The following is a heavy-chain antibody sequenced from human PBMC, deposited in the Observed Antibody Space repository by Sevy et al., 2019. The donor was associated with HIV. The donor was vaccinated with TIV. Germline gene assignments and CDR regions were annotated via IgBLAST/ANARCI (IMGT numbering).Heavy chain of an antibody. CDR3: ASVGLRYYSGSSSYQGDWFDP. J-gene: IGHJ5*02. D-gene: IGHD2-15*01. CDR1: GYTLTKLS. Sequence: ASVKVSCKVSGYTLTKLSIHWVRQAPGKGLEWMGDFDSQDGETIYSQRFQGRVTMTVDTPTDTASMDLSSLTSEDTAVYYCASVGLRYYSGSSSYQGDWFDPWGQGTLVTVSS. CDR2: FDSQDGET. V-gene: IGHV1-24*01.